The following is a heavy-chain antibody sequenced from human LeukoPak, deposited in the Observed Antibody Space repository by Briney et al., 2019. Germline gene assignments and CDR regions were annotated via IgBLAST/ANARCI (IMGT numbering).Heavy chain of an antibody. CDR1: GFSFSSYE. J-gene: IGHJ4*02. CDR2: ISSGGTTI. CDR3: ASGSSWLDY. V-gene: IGHV3-48*03. D-gene: IGHD6-13*01. Sequence: GGSLRLSCAASGFSFSSYEMNWVRQAPGKGLERVSHISSGGTTIYYADSVKGRFTISRDKAKNSLFLQMNSLRAEDTAVYYCASGSSWLDYWGQGTLVTVSS.